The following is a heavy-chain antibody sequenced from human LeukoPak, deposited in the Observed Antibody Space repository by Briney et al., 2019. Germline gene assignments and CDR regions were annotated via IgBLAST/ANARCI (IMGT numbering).Heavy chain of an antibody. D-gene: IGHD1-26*01. CDR2: IYTSGST. CDR1: GGSISSYY. Sequence: PSETLSLTCTVSGGSISSYYWSWIRQPAGKGLEWIGRIYTSGSTNYNPPLKSRVTMSVDTSKNQFSLKLSSVTAADTAVYYCARVNAGGSYYDAFDIWGQGTMVTVSS. CDR3: ARVNAGGSYYDAFDI. J-gene: IGHJ3*02. V-gene: IGHV4-4*07.